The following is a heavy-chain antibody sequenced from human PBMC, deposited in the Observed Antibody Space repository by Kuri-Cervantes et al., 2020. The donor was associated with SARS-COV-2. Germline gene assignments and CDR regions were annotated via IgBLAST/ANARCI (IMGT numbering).Heavy chain of an antibody. D-gene: IGHD3-22*01. Sequence: GESLKISCAASGFTFSSYAMSWVRQAPGKGLEWVSAISGSGGRTYYADSVRGRFTISRDNSKNTLYLQMNSLRAEDTAVYYCAKDQHYQHYYDSSGYSAFDIWGQGKMV. V-gene: IGHV3-23*01. CDR3: AKDQHYQHYYDSSGYSAFDI. CDR1: GFTFSSYA. J-gene: IGHJ3*02. CDR2: ISGSGGRT.